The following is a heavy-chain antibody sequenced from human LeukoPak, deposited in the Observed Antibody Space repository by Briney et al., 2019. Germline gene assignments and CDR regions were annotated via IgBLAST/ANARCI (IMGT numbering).Heavy chain of an antibody. Sequence: SETLSLTCTVSGGSIRSYYWSWIRQPPGKGLEWIGYIYYSGSTNYNPSLKSRVTISVDTSKNQFSLKLSSVTAADTAVYYCARVPRTYSSGWSGALTGYFDYWGQGTLVTVSS. CDR1: GGSIRSYY. V-gene: IGHV4-59*01. D-gene: IGHD6-19*01. CDR3: ARVPRTYSSGWSGALTGYFDY. CDR2: IYYSGST. J-gene: IGHJ4*02.